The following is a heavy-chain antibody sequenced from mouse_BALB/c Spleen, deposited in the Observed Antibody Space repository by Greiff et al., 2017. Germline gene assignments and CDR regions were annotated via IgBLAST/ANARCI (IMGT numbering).Heavy chain of an antibody. J-gene: IGHJ2*01. Sequence: VQLQQSGAELVRPGSSVKISCKASGYAFSSYWMNWVKQRPGQGLEWIGQIYPGDGDTNYNGKFKGKATLTADKSSSTAYMQLSSLTSEDSAVYFCARREGLLLDYWGQGTTLTVSS. CDR1: GYAFSSYW. CDR2: IYPGDGDT. D-gene: IGHD2-3*01. CDR3: ARREGLLLDY. V-gene: IGHV1-80*01.